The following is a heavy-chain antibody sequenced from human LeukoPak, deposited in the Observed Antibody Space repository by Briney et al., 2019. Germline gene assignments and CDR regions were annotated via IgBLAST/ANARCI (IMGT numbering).Heavy chain of an antibody. J-gene: IGHJ4*02. CDR2: LYYDGRT. CDR1: GDSVSSSNYY. CDR3: ARAGPTIDY. V-gene: IGHV4-39*01. Sequence: ASETLSLTCTVFGDSVSSSNYYWAWFRQPLGKGLDWIGSLYYDGRTYYSPSLESRVTVSVDTSKNQFSLKLSSVTAADTAVYYCARAGPTIDYWGQGTLVTVSS. D-gene: IGHD1-1*01.